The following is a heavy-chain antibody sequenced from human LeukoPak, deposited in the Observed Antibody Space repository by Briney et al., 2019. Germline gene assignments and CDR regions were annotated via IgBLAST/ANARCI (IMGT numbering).Heavy chain of an antibody. V-gene: IGHV3-23*01. CDR3: AKNEVWWLPDS. CDR2: ISGSGGST. Sequence: GGSLRLSCAASGFTFSSYGMSWVRQAPGKGLEWVSAISGSGGSTYYADSVKGRFTISRDNSKNTLYLQMNSPRADDTALYYCAKNEVWWLPDSWGQGTLVTVSS. J-gene: IGHJ4*02. D-gene: IGHD5-12*01. CDR1: GFTFSSYG.